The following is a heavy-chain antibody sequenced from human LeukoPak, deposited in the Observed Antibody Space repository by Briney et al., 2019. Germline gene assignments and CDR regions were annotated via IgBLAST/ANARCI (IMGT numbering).Heavy chain of an antibody. V-gene: IGHV4-34*01. CDR3: ARGYQLRPNRGVIITHYGMDV. CDR1: GGSFSGYY. J-gene: IGHJ6*02. CDR2: INHSGGT. D-gene: IGHD3-10*01. Sequence: SETLSLTCAVYGGSFSGYYWSWIRQPPGKGLEWIGEINHSGGTNYNPSLKSRVTISVDTSKKQFSLKRSSVTAADTAVYYCARGYQLRPNRGVIITHYGMDVWGQGTTVTVSS.